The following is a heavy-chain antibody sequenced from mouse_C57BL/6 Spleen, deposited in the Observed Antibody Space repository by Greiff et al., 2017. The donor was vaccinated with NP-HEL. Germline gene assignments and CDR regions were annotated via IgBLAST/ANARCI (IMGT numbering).Heavy chain of an antibody. CDR2: INPSNGGT. CDR1: GYTFTSYW. D-gene: IGHD1-1*01. CDR3: ASTVVAHWYFDV. V-gene: IGHV1-53*01. J-gene: IGHJ1*03. Sequence: QVQLQQPGTELVKPGASVKLSCKASGYTFTSYWMHWVKQRPGQGLEWIGNINPSNGGTNYNEKFKSKATLTVVKSSSTAYMQLSSLTSEDSAVYYCASTVVAHWYFDVWGTGTTVTVSS.